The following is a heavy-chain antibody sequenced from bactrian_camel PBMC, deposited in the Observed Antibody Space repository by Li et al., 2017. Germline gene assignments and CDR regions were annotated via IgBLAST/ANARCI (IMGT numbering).Heavy chain of an antibody. CDR3: AAALVLPVYCSGGWFDSFKY. Sequence: VQLVESGGSSVQAGGSLRLSCAASGYTDSRHCIGWFRQAPGQEHEGVAVIYTGGGTTFYADSVKGRFTISQDNAKNTVYLQMNSLKPEDTAMYYCAAALVLPVYCSGGWFDSFKYWGQGTQVTVS. CDR2: IYTGGGTT. J-gene: IGHJ4*01. D-gene: IGHD2*01. V-gene: IGHV3S1*01. CDR1: GYTDSRHC.